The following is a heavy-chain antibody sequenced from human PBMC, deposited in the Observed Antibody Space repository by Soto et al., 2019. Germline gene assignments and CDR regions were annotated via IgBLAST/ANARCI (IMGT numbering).Heavy chain of an antibody. Sequence: GGSLRLSCAASGFTFSSYGMHWVRQAPGKGLEWVAVISYDGSNKYYADSVKGRFTISRDNSKNTLYLQMNSLRAEDTAVYYCAKSIVVVPAAMATRDYYYYGMDVWGQGTTVTVSS. CDR2: ISYDGSNK. D-gene: IGHD2-2*01. J-gene: IGHJ6*02. CDR1: GFTFSSYG. V-gene: IGHV3-30*18. CDR3: AKSIVVVPAAMATRDYYYYGMDV.